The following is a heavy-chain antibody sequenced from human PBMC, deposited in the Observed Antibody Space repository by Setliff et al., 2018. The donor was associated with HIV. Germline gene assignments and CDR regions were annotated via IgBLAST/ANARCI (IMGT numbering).Heavy chain of an antibody. V-gene: IGHV4-4*09. J-gene: IGHJ4*02. CDR2: IYGSGIT. D-gene: IGHD3-10*01. Sequence: SETLSLTCSVSGGSISAHYWSWVRQSPGKGLEWIGYIYGSGITNYNPSLRGRVTISIDTSKNQFSLRLNSVTAADTAVYYCATRPADTKWYGVFDYWGQGRLVTVSS. CDR3: ATRPADTKWYGVFDY. CDR1: GGSISAHY.